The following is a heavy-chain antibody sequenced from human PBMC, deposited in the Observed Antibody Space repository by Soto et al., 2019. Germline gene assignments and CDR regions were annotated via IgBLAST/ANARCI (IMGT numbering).Heavy chain of an antibody. CDR3: ARRLMIREVITHGMDV. Sequence: ESLKISCKGSGYSFTSYWIGWVRQMPGKGLEWIGYISYSGSTNYNPSLKNRVTMSVDTSKNQFSLKLSSVTAADTAVYYCARRLMIREVITHGMDVWGQGTTVTVSS. CDR1: GYSFTSYW. CDR2: ISYSGST. J-gene: IGHJ6*02. V-gene: IGHV4-59*01. D-gene: IGHD3-10*01.